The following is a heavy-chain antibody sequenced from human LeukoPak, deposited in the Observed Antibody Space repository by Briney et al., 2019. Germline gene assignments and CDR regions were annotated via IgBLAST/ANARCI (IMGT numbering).Heavy chain of an antibody. CDR1: GYTFTGYY. J-gene: IGHJ2*01. D-gene: IGHD2-2*01. CDR2: INPNNGGT. V-gene: IGHV1-2*02. CDR3: ARGPYPYWYFDL. Sequence: ASVKVSCKASGYTFTGYYMHWVRQAPGQGLEWMGWINPNNGGTNYTQKFQGRVTMTRDTSISTAYMELSRLRSDDTAVYYCARGPYPYWYFDLWGRGNLVTVSS.